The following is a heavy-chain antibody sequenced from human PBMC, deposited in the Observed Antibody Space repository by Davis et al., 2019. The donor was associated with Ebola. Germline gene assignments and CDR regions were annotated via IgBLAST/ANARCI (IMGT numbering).Heavy chain of an antibody. CDR3: AKCPIVVVPAAICFDY. J-gene: IGHJ4*02. CDR2: ISYDGSNK. D-gene: IGHD2-2*02. Sequence: PGGSLRLSCAASGFTFSSYAMHWVRQAPGKGLEWVAVISYDGSNKYYADSGKGRFTISRDNSKNTLYLQMNSLRAEDTAVYYCAKCPIVVVPAAICFDYWGQGTLVTVSS. CDR1: GFTFSSYA. V-gene: IGHV3-30-3*02.